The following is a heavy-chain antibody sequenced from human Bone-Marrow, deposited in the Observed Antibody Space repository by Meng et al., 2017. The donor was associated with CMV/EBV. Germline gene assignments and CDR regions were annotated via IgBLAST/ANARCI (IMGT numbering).Heavy chain of an antibody. CDR3: ARDASIDALDM. Sequence: LSLTCAASGFTFSSYEMNWVRQAPGKGLEWVSYISSSGSTIYYADSVKGRFTISRDNAKNSLYLQMNSLRAEDTAVFYCARDASIDALDMWGQGTMVTVSS. J-gene: IGHJ3*02. CDR2: ISSSGSTI. CDR1: GFTFSSYE. V-gene: IGHV3-48*03.